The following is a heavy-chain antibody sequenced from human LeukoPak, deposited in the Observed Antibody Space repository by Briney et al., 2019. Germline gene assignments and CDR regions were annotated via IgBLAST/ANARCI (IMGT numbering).Heavy chain of an antibody. CDR3: ARAGIAARGYYYYYGMDV. D-gene: IGHD6-6*01. CDR1: GGTFSSYA. Sequence: GASVTVSFKASGGTFSSYAISWVRQAPGQGLEWMGRIIPILGIANYAQKFQGRVTITADKSTSTAYMELSSLRSEDTAVYYCARAGIAARGYYYYYGMDVWGQGTTVTVSS. J-gene: IGHJ6*02. V-gene: IGHV1-69*04. CDR2: IIPILGIA.